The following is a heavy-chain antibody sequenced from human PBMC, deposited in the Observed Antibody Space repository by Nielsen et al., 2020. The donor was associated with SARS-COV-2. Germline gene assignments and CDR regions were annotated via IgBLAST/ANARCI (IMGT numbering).Heavy chain of an antibody. CDR2: ISWNSGSI. Sequence: SLKISCAASGFTFDDYAMHWVRQAPGKGLEWVSGISWNSGSIGYADSVKGRFTISRDNAKNSLYLQMNSLRAEDTAVYYCAKSRGGSYYGSFDYWGQGTLVTVSS. D-gene: IGHD1-26*01. J-gene: IGHJ4*02. V-gene: IGHV3-9*01. CDR3: AKSRGGSYYGSFDY. CDR1: GFTFDDYA.